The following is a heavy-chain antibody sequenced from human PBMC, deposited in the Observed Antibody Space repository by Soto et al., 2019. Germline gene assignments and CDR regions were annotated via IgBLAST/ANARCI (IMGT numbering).Heavy chain of an antibody. CDR2: ISSSSSYI. CDR3: ARLGGATRASAFDI. D-gene: IGHD1-26*01. V-gene: IGHV3-21*01. J-gene: IGHJ3*02. CDR1: GFTFSSYS. Sequence: EVQLVESGGGLVKPGGSLRLSCAASGFTFSSYSMNWVRQAPGKGLAWVSSISSSSSYIYYADSVKGRFTISRDNAKNSLYLQMNSLRAEDTAVYYCARLGGATRASAFDIWGQGTMVTVSS.